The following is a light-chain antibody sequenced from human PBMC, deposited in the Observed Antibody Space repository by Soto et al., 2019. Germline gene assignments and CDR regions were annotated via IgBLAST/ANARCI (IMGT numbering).Light chain of an antibody. J-gene: IGKJ3*01. Sequence: EIVLTQSPGTLSLCAGERATLSCRASQSVSSSCLAWYQQKPGQAPRLLIYGASSRATGIPDRFSGSGSGTDFTLTISRLEPEDFAVYDCQQFGSSPLYTFGPGTKVDVK. CDR1: QSVSSSC. CDR2: GAS. V-gene: IGKV3-20*01. CDR3: QQFGSSPLYT.